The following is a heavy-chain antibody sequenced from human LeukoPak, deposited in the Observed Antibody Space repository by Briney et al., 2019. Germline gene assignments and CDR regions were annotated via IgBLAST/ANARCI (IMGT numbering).Heavy chain of an antibody. Sequence: SVKVSRKASGGTFSSYAISWVRQAPGQGLEWMGGIIPIFGTANYAQKFQGRVTITADESTSTAYMELSSLRSEDTAVYYCARCSSTSCYAGHWFDPWGQGTLVTVSS. CDR2: IIPIFGTA. CDR1: GGTFSSYA. V-gene: IGHV1-69*13. J-gene: IGHJ5*02. CDR3: ARCSSTSCYAGHWFDP. D-gene: IGHD2-2*01.